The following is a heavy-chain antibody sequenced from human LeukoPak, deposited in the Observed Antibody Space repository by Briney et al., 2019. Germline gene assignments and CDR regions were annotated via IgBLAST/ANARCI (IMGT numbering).Heavy chain of an antibody. V-gene: IGHV4-34*01. Sequence: SETLSLTCAVYGGSFSGYYWSWIRQPPGKGLEWIGEINHSGSTNYNPSLKSRVTISVDTSKNQFSLKLGSVTAADTAVYYCARGSSTSPGYYWGQETLVTVSS. CDR2: INHSGST. D-gene: IGHD2-2*01. CDR1: GGSFSGYY. CDR3: ARGSSTSPGYY. J-gene: IGHJ4*02.